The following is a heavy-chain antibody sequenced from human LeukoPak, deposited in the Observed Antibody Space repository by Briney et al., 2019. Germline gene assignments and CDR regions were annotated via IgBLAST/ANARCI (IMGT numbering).Heavy chain of an antibody. CDR2: IQYDGSNG. D-gene: IGHD2-8*01. V-gene: IGHV3-30*02. CDR3: AKDRCSNGIGCYYYYMDV. J-gene: IGHJ6*03. Sequence: PGGSLRLSCAASGFTFSSYGMSWVRQAPGKGLEWVAYIQYDGSNGQYADSVKGRFSISRDSSKNILYLQMNSLRAEDTAVYYCAKDRCSNGIGCYYYYMDVWGKGTTVTISS. CDR1: GFTFSSYG.